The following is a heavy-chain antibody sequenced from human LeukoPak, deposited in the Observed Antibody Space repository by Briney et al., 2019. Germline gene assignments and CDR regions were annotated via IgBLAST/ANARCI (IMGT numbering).Heavy chain of an antibody. CDR2: ISWNSGSI. V-gene: IGHV3-9*01. CDR3: AKDQAYSGSYFDY. CDR1: GFTFDDYA. J-gene: IGHJ4*02. D-gene: IGHD1-26*01. Sequence: GGSLRLSCAASGFTFDDYAMHWVRQAPGKGLEWVSGISWNSGSIGYADSVKGRFTISRDNAKNSLYLQMNSLRAEDTALYYCAKDQAYSGSYFDYWGQGTLVTVSS.